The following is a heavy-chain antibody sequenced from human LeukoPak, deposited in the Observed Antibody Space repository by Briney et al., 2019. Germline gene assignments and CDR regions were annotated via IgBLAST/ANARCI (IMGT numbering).Heavy chain of an antibody. Sequence: SETLSLTCAVYGVSFSGYYWSWIRQPPGKGLEWIGEINHSGSTNYNPSLKSRVTISVDTSKNQFSLKLSSVTAADTAVYYCARDTYSGSSVDYWGQGTLVTVSS. CDR2: INHSGST. CDR3: ARDTYSGSSVDY. V-gene: IGHV4-34*01. J-gene: IGHJ4*02. CDR1: GVSFSGYY. D-gene: IGHD1-26*01.